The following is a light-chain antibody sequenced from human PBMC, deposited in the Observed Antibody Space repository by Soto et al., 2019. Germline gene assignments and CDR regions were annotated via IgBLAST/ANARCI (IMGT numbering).Light chain of an antibody. CDR3: QQQFT. J-gene: IGKJ3*01. CDR2: DAS. Sequence: EIVLTQSPATLSLSPGERATLSCRASQCVSSFLAWFQQKPGQAPRLLIYDASNRAAGIPARFSGSGSGTNFTLTISSLDAEDFAVYCCQQQFTFGPGTKVDIK. V-gene: IGKV3-11*01. CDR1: QCVSSF.